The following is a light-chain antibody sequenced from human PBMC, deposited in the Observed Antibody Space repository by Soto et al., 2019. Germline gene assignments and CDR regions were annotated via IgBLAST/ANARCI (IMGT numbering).Light chain of an antibody. V-gene: IGLV1-47*01. Sequence: QSALTQPPSASGTPGQRVTISCSGSGSNIGRNYVYWYQQLPGTAPKLLIYRNDQRPSGVPDRLPGSKSGTSASLAISGLRSEDEADYYCAAWDDSLSGLYVFGTGTKVTVL. CDR1: GSNIGRNY. CDR2: RND. J-gene: IGLJ1*01. CDR3: AAWDDSLSGLYV.